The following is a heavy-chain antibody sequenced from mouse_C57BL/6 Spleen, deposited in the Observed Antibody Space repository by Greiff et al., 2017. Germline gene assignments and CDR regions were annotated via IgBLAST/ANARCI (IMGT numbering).Heavy chain of an antibody. CDR2: IDPEDGDT. CDR3: ERGDFYDYDAPNGAMDD. D-gene: IGHD2-4*01. V-gene: IGHV14-2*01. Sequence: EVQLQQSGAELVKPGASVKLSCTASGFNFTAYYMHWVKQRTEQGLEWIGRIDPEDGDTKYAPKFQGKATITADKSSTTAYMQLSSLTSEDTAIYFCERGDFYDYDAPNGAMDDWGQGTSVTVSS. CDR1: GFNFTAYY. J-gene: IGHJ4*01.